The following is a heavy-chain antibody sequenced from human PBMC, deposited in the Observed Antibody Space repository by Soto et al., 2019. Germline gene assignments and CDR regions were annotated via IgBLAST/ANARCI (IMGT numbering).Heavy chain of an antibody. CDR3: ARGSGRTAAARIRWGNSFDT. V-gene: IGHV4-31*03. CDR1: GGSISSKGYY. Sequence: SETLSLTCTVSGGSISSKGYYWTWIRQHPEKGLEWIGHIYYSGRTDYNPSLKSRVIISADTSKNEFSLKLNSVEAADPAVYLSARGSGRTAAARIRWGNSFDTWRHGTLVTVSS. CDR2: IYYSGRT. D-gene: IGHD6-25*01. J-gene: IGHJ5*01.